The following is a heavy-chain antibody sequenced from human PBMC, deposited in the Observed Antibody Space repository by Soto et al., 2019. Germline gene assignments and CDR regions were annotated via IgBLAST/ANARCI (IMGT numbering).Heavy chain of an antibody. Sequence: PSETLSLTCTVSGGSISSYYWSWIRQPPGKGLEWIGYIYYSGSTNYNPSLKGRVTISVDTSKNQFSLKLSSVTAADTAVYYCASEMATIKSRTFDYWGQGTLVTVSS. CDR2: IYYSGST. V-gene: IGHV4-59*01. CDR1: GGSISSYY. CDR3: ASEMATIKSRTFDY. J-gene: IGHJ4*02. D-gene: IGHD5-12*01.